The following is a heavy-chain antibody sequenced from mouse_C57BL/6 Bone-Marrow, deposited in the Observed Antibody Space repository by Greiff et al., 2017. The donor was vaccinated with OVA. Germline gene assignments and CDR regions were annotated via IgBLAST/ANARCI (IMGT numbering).Heavy chain of an antibody. V-gene: IGHV5-17*01. CDR1: GFTFSDYG. Sequence: EVMLVESGGGLVKPGGSLKLSCAASGFTFSDYGMHWVRQAPEKGLEWVAYISSGSSTFYYADTVKGRFTISRDNAKNTLFLQMTSLRSEDTAMYYCARNNYWYFDVGGTGTTVTVSS. CDR2: ISSGSSTF. CDR3: ARNNYWYFDV. J-gene: IGHJ1*03.